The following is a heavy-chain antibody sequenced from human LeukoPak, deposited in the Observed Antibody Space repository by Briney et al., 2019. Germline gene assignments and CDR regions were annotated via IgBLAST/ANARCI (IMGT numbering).Heavy chain of an antibody. CDR3: ATDFWSGYYDSSGYRHSDY. CDR1: GGSFSGYF. V-gene: IGHV4-34*01. CDR2: INHSVIT. D-gene: IGHD3-3*01. Sequence: SETLSLTCAVYGGSFSGYFWNWIRQPPGKGLEWIGEINHSVITNYNPSLKSRVTISVDTSKNQFSLKLSSVTAADTAVYYCATDFWSGYYDSSGYRHSDYWGQGTLVTVSS. J-gene: IGHJ4*02.